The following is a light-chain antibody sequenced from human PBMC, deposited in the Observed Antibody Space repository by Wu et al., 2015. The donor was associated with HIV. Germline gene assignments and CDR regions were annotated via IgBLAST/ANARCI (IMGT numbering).Light chain of an antibody. CDR1: QRMSSSY. CDR3: QQYGSSSYS. V-gene: IGKV3-20*01. CDR2: GAS. Sequence: DSVLTQSPGTLSLSPGERATLSCRASQRMSSSYIAWYQQKPGQAPRLLIYGASTRAADIPDRFSGSGSGTDFTLTISRLEPEDFAVYYCQQYGSSSYSFGQGTKLEIK. J-gene: IGKJ2*03.